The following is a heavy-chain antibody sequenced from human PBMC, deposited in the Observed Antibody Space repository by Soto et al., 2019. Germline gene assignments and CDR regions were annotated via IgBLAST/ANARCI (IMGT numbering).Heavy chain of an antibody. V-gene: IGHV3-23*01. CDR2: ISGSGGST. Sequence: PGGSLRLSCAASGFTFSSYAMSWVRQAPWKGLEWVSAISGSGGSTYYADSVKGRFTISRDNSKNTLYLQMNSLRAEDTAVYYCAKDGRDIVVVVAATGFDAFDIWGQGTMVTVSS. D-gene: IGHD2-15*01. CDR1: GFTFSSYA. CDR3: AKDGRDIVVVVAATGFDAFDI. J-gene: IGHJ3*02.